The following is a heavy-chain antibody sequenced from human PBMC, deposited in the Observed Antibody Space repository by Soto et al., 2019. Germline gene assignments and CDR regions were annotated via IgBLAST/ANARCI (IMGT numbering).Heavy chain of an antibody. J-gene: IGHJ4*02. Sequence: GASVKVSCKASGSTLSAHGISWVRQAPGQGFEWMGWISFYSGDTKYAQNFQGRVTMTTDTSTNTAYMDLWSLSSDDTAVYYCSRDSGDYTSSWYPDSWGQGTLVTVSS. CDR3: SRDSGDYTSSWYPDS. D-gene: IGHD6-13*01. CDR2: ISFYSGDT. V-gene: IGHV1-18*04. CDR1: GSTLSAHG.